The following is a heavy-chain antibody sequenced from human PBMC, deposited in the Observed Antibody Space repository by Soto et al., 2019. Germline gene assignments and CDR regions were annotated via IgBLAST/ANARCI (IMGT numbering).Heavy chain of an antibody. CDR1: GYIFTAYS. V-gene: IGHV1-46*01. J-gene: IGHJ1*01. D-gene: IGHD2-15*01. CDR3: AREENCRGGTCYSEYFHH. CDR2: VNPSGGSA. Sequence: QVQLVQSGAEVKKPGASVKVSCKTSGYIFTAYSMHWVRQAPGQRLEWMGVVNPSGGSAHYAQSFEGRVPLTRDKSTSTFYMELSSLRSEDTAVYYCAREENCRGGTCYSEYFHHWGQGTLVTDSS.